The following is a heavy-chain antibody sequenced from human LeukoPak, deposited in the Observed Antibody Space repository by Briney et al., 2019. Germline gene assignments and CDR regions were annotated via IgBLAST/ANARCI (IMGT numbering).Heavy chain of an antibody. D-gene: IGHD3-16*01. CDR2: MNPNSGNT. CDR1: RYTLPRYD. CDR3: ARGQGEGY. J-gene: IGHJ4*02. V-gene: IGHV1-8*03. Sequence: SVKDSCQASRYTLPRYDINGVGQPTGKGLEWMGWMNPNSGNTEYAHKFQGRATNTRNTPISTAYMGLGSLRSEDTAVYFCARGQGEGYWGQGTLVTVSS.